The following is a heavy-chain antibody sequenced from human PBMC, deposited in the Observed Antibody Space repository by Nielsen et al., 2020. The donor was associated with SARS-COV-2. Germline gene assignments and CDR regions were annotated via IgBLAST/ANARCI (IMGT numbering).Heavy chain of an antibody. Sequence: GESLKISCAASGFTFSSYSMNWVRQAPGKGLEWVSYISSSSTIYYADSVKGRFTISRDNAKNSLYLQMNSLRAEDTAVYYCARAWKGGYYFDYWGQGTLVTASS. CDR2: ISSSSTI. V-gene: IGHV3-48*04. CDR1: GFTFSSYS. CDR3: ARAWKGGYYFDY. D-gene: IGHD1-1*01. J-gene: IGHJ4*02.